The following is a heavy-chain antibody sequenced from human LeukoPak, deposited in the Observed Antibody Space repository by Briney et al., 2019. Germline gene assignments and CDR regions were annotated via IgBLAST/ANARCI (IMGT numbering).Heavy chain of an antibody. Sequence: GASVKVSCKASAYSFSSYLMHWERQAPGQGLEWMGIIDPSGGSTGYAQKFQGRVTMTRDTSTSTVYMELSSLRSEDTAVYYCARDLGLRGVTNWFDPWGQGTLVTVSS. V-gene: IGHV1-46*01. CDR1: AYSFSSYL. CDR2: IDPSGGST. J-gene: IGHJ5*02. CDR3: ARDLGLRGVTNWFDP. D-gene: IGHD3-10*01.